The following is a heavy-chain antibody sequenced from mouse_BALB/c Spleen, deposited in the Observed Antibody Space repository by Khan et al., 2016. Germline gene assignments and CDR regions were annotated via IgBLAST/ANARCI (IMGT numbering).Heavy chain of an antibody. D-gene: IGHD2-14*01. V-gene: IGHV1-54*01. Sequence: QVRLQQSGAELVRPGTSVKVSCKASGYAFTNYLIEWVKQRPGQGLEWIGVINPGSGGTNYNEKFKGKATLTADKSSSTAYMQLSSLTSEDSAVYFCARGYDWYFDVWGAGTTVTVSS. CDR1: GYAFTNYL. CDR3: ARGYDWYFDV. J-gene: IGHJ1*01. CDR2: INPGSGGT.